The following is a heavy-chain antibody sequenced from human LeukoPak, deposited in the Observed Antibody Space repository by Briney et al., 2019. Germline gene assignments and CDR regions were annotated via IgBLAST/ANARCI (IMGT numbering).Heavy chain of an antibody. CDR2: ISYDGSNK. Sequence: GGSLRLSCAASGFTFSSYAMHWVRQAPGKGLEWVAVISYDGSNKYYADSVKGRFTVSRDNSKNTLYLQMNSLRAEDTAVYYCARDSGGFGVSGAFGIWGQGTMVIVSS. J-gene: IGHJ3*02. V-gene: IGHV3-30-3*01. CDR3: ARDSGGFGVSGAFGI. D-gene: IGHD3-10*01. CDR1: GFTFSSYA.